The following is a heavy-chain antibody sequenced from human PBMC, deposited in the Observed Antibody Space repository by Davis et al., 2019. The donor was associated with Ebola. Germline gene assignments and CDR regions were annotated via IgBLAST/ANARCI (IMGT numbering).Heavy chain of an antibody. J-gene: IGHJ6*02. Sequence: SETLSLTCTVSGGSISSYYWSWIRQPPGKGLEWIGEINHSGSTNYNPSLKSRVTISVDTSKNQFSLKLSSVTAADTAVYYCARVVTQQLVTLYYYYGMDVWGQGTTVTVSS. CDR1: GGSISSYY. V-gene: IGHV4-34*01. CDR3: ARVVTQQLVTLYYYYGMDV. D-gene: IGHD6-13*01. CDR2: INHSGST.